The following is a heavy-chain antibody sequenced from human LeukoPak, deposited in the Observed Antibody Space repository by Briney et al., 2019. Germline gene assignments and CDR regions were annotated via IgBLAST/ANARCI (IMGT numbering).Heavy chain of an antibody. J-gene: IGHJ4*02. CDR1: GGSFSGYY. V-gene: IGHV4-34*01. CDR2: INHSGST. Sequence: SETLSLTCAVSGGSFSGYYWSWIRQPPGKGLEWIGEINHSGSTNYNPSLKSRVTISVDTSKNQFSLKLSSVTAADTAVYYCARGLYYDGDWGQGTLVTVSS. D-gene: IGHD3-22*01. CDR3: ARGLYYDGD.